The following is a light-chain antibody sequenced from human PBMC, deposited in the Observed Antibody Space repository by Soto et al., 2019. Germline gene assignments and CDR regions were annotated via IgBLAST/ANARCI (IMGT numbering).Light chain of an antibody. CDR2: GAY. CDR3: QPYGSSPWT. J-gene: IGKJ1*01. Sequence: EIVLTQSPGTLSLSPGESATLSCSASQSVSSSYLAWYQQKPGQAPRRLIYGAYSRATGITDRFSGSGSGTDFTLTISRLEPEDFAVYYCQPYGSSPWTFGQGTQVDIK. V-gene: IGKV3-20*01. CDR1: QSVSSSY.